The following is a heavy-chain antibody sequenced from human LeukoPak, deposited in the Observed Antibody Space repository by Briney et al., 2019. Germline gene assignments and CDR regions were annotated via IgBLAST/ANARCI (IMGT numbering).Heavy chain of an antibody. J-gene: IGHJ4*02. CDR2: IYHSGST. CDR3: ARSTMIGYFDY. Sequence: SETLSLTCTVSGYSISSGYYWGWIRPPPGKGLEWIGSIYHSGSTYYNPSLKSRVTISVDTSKNQFSLKLSSVTAADTAVYYCARSTMIGYFDYWGQGTLVTVSS. V-gene: IGHV4-38-2*02. CDR1: GYSISSGYY. D-gene: IGHD3-22*01.